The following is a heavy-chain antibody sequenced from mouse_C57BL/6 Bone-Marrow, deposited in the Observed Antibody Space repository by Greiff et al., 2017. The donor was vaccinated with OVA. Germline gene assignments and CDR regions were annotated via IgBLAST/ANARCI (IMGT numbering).Heavy chain of an antibody. CDR3: AKNRGPYYYAMDY. CDR1: GFSLTSYG. CDR2: IWRGGST. V-gene: IGHV2-5*01. Sequence: QVHVKQSGPGLVQPSQSLSITCTVSGFSLTSYGVHWVRQSPGKGLEWLGVIWRGGSTDYNAAFMSRLSITKDNSKSQVFFKMNSLQADDTAIYYCAKNRGPYYYAMDYWGQGTSVTVSS. J-gene: IGHJ4*01.